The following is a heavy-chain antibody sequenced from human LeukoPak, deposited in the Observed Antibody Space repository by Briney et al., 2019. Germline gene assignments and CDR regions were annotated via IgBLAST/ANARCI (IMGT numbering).Heavy chain of an antibody. CDR1: GFTFSSYA. CDR2: ISGSGGST. V-gene: IGHV3-23*01. J-gene: IGHJ3*02. CDR3: AKDAARLAIFGVVTGRAFDI. Sequence: GGSLRLSCAASGFTFSSYAMSWVRQAPGKGLEWVSAISGSGGSTYYADSVKGRFTISRDNSKNTLYLQMNSLRAEDTAVYYCAKDAARLAIFGVVTGRAFDIWGQGSMVTVSS. D-gene: IGHD3-3*01.